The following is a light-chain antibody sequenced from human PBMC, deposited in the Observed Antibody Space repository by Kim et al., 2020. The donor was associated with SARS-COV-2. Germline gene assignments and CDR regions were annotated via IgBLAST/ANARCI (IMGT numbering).Light chain of an antibody. Sequence: SASFGDRVTITCQASQDITIYLNWFQQRPGKAPKLLMYDASNLETGVPSRFTGSGSGTDFTFTISSLQPEDIATYYCQQYDSLPYTFGQGTKLEI. J-gene: IGKJ2*01. CDR2: DAS. CDR1: QDITIY. V-gene: IGKV1-33*01. CDR3: QQYDSLPYT.